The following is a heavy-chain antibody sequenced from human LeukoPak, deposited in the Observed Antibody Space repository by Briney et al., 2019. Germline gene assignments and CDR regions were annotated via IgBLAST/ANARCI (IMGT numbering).Heavy chain of an antibody. J-gene: IGHJ4*02. CDR1: GDSITTGGYY. CDR3: ARILGYSYGQADC. CDR2: VYYSGSA. D-gene: IGHD5-18*01. Sequence: PPETLSLTCTVSGDSITTGGYYWSWIRQHPGKGLEWIGFVYYSGSAYYNPSLKSRLTISVDTSKNQFSLRLSSVTAADTAVYYCARILGYSYGQADCWGQGTLVTVSS. V-gene: IGHV4-31*03.